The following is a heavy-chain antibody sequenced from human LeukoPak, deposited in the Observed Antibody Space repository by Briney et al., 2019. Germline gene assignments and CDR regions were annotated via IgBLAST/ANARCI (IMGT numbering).Heavy chain of an antibody. J-gene: IGHJ4*02. V-gene: IGHV3-73*01. CDR1: GFTFSGSA. CDR2: VRSKASRYAT. CDR3: TRRDSQTAY. D-gene: IGHD1-1*01. Sequence: GGSLRLSCAASGFTFSGSAMHWVRQASGKGLEWVGRVRSKASRYATAYAALVKGGFTISREDSKKTAYRQMNILKTEDTAVYSSTRRDSQTAYWSQRTLATVPS.